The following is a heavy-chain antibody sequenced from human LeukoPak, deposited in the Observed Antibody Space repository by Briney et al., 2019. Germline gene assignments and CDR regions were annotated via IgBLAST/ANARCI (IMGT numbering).Heavy chain of an antibody. CDR1: GFTFSSYG. V-gene: IGHV3-30*18. CDR2: ISYDGSNK. J-gene: IGHJ4*02. D-gene: IGHD6-19*01. Sequence: GGSLRLSCVASGFTFSSYGMHWVRQAPGKGLEWVAVISYDGSNKYYADSVKGRFTISRDNSKNTLYLQMNSLRAEDTAVYYCAKDRVRYSSGWYGVFDYWGQGTLVTVSS. CDR3: AKDRVRYSSGWYGVFDY.